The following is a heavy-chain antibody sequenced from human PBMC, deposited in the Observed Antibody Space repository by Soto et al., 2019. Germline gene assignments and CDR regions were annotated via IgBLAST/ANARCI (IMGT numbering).Heavy chain of an antibody. V-gene: IGHV1-18*01. CDR1: GYIFTSYR. J-gene: IGHJ6*02. CDR3: AREGSDGYCSGGSCYYYYYYGMDV. D-gene: IGHD2-15*01. CDR2: ISAYNGNT. Sequence: GASVKVSCKASGYIFTSYRISWVRQAPVQGLQWMGWISAYNGNTNYAQKLQGRVTMTTDTSTSTAYMELRSLRSDDTAVYYCAREGSDGYCSGGSCYYYYYYGMDVWGQGTTVTVSS.